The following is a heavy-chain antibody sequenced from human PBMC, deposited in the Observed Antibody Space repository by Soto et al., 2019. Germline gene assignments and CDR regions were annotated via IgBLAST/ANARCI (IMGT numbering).Heavy chain of an antibody. Sequence: QVQLVESGGGVVQPGRSLRLSCAASGFIFSNSLMHWVRQAPGKGLEWVAVIWEDGSEEYYADSVKGRFTISRDNSMNTLYLQMDRLRVDDMAVYYCAREPEGSVFGLDSWGQGTRVTVSS. CDR2: IWEDGSEE. D-gene: IGHD3-10*02. J-gene: IGHJ5*01. V-gene: IGHV3-33*01. CDR3: AREPEGSVFGLDS. CDR1: GFIFSNSL.